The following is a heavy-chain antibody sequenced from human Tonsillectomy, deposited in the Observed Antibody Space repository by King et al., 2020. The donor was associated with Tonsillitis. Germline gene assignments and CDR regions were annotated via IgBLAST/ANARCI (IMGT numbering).Heavy chain of an antibody. V-gene: IGHV4-59*08. CDR2: IYYSGST. Sequence: QLQESGPGLVKPSETLSLTCTVSGGSISSYYWSWIRQPPGKGLEWIGYIYYSGSTNYNPSLKSRVTISVDTSKNQFSLKLSAVTAADTAVYYCARHAGGMVRGVIDYWGQGTLVTVSS. J-gene: IGHJ4*02. CDR1: GGSISSYY. CDR3: ARHAGGMVRGVIDY. D-gene: IGHD3-10*01.